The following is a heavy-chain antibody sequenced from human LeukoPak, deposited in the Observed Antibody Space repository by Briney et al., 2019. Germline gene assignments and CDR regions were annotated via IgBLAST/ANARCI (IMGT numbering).Heavy chain of an antibody. CDR3: AREWFIVVVPAATHSYAFDI. CDR2: IYHTGST. CDR1: GYSISNGYY. D-gene: IGHD2-2*01. Sequence: SETLSLTCSVSGYSISNGYYWGWIRQPPGKGLEWIGNIYHTGSTFYNPSLTNRVTISVDTSKNHFSLTLTSVTAADTAVYYCAREWFIVVVPAATHSYAFDIWGQGTMVTVSS. J-gene: IGHJ3*02. V-gene: IGHV4-38-2*02.